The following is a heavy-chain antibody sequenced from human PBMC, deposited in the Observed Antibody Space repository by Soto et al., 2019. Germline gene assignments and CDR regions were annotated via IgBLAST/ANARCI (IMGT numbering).Heavy chain of an antibody. J-gene: IGHJ3*02. Sequence: PSETLSLTCAVSGASIGSGGWRSWVRQPPGKGLEWIAEIFHDGNTNYSPSLKSRVTISVDKSQNQFSLKLSSVTAADTAVYYCARELNDYGGRNAFDIWGQGTMVTV. V-gene: IGHV4-4*02. CDR3: ARELNDYGGRNAFDI. D-gene: IGHD4-17*01. CDR2: IFHDGNT. CDR1: GASIGSGGW.